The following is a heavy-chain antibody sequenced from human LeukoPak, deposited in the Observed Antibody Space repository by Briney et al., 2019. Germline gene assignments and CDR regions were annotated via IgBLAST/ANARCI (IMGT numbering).Heavy chain of an antibody. J-gene: IGHJ5*02. D-gene: IGHD3-22*01. Sequence: SQTLSLTCTVSGGSISSGSYYWGWIRQPGGKGLEWIGRIYTSGSTNYNPSLKSRLTISVDTSKNQFSLKLSSVTAADTAVYYCARDGHYYDSSGYWALFDPWGQGTPVTVSS. CDR2: IYTSGST. CDR3: ARDGHYYDSSGYWALFDP. V-gene: IGHV4-61*02. CDR1: GGSISSGSYY.